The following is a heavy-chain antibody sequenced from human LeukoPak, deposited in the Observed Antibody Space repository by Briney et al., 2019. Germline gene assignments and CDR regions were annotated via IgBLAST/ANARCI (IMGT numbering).Heavy chain of an antibody. J-gene: IGHJ4*02. Sequence: PGGSLRLSCAASGFTFSSYSMNWVRQAPGKGLEWVSSISSSSSYISYAYSVKGRFTVSRDNAKNSLYLQMNSLRAEDTAMYYCARDVSGYSYGLGDYWGQGTLVTVSS. CDR2: ISSSSSYI. CDR1: GFTFSSYS. CDR3: ARDVSGYSYGLGDY. V-gene: IGHV3-21*01. D-gene: IGHD5-18*01.